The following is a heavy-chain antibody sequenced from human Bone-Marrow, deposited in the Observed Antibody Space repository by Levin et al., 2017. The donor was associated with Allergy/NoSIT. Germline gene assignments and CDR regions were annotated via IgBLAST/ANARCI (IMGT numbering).Heavy chain of an antibody. CDR3: ARVAGYFYIDV. J-gene: IGHJ6*03. CDR2: IGVGGEP. CDR1: GFTFSRYD. Sequence: GESLKISCAASGFTFSRYDMHWVRQATGKGLEWVSGIGVGGEPYYPVSVKGRFTISREDARNSLSLQMNSLRAGDTAVYYCARVAGYFYIDVWGKGTTVTVS. V-gene: IGHV3-13*04. D-gene: IGHD6-19*01.